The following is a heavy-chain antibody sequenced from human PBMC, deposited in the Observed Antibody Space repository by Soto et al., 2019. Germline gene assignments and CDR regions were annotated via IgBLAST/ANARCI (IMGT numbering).Heavy chain of an antibody. J-gene: IGHJ6*02. CDR1: GFTFSSYG. D-gene: IGHD6-13*01. CDR2: ISYDGSNK. V-gene: IGHV3-30*18. Sequence: QVQLVESGGGMVQPGRSLRLSCAASGFTFSSYGMHWVRQAPGKGLEWVAVISYDGSNKYYADSVKGRFTISRDNSKNTLYLQMNSLRAEDTAVYYCAKENSSSWYYYYYYGMDVWGQGTTVTVSS. CDR3: AKENSSSWYYYYYYGMDV.